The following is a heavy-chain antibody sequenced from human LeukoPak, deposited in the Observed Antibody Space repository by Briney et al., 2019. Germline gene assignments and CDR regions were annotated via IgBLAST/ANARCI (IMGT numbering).Heavy chain of an antibody. CDR2: ISWNSGSI. D-gene: IGHD1-14*01. J-gene: IGHJ6*02. V-gene: IGHV3-9*01. CDR3: AYNYGMDV. Sequence: PGGSLRLSCVASGFTFDDYAMHWVRQAPGKGLEWVSGISWNSGSIGYADSVKGRFTISRDNAKNSLYLQMNSLRAEDTALYYCAYNYGMDVWGQGTTVTVSS. CDR1: GFTFDDYA.